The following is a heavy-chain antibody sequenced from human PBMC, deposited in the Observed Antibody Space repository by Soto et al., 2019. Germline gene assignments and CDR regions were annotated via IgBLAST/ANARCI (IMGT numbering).Heavy chain of an antibody. V-gene: IGHV3-21*01. CDR1: GFTFSNYS. CDR2: ISTSSSYI. Sequence: PGGSLRLSCAASGFTFSNYSMNWVRQAPGKGLEWVSSISTSSSYIYYADSLKGRFTISRDNAKNSLYLQMNSLRAEDTAVYYCARDLHEYVSFRFDPWGEGTLVTVSS. J-gene: IGHJ5*02. D-gene: IGHD3-16*01. CDR3: ARDLHEYVSFRFDP.